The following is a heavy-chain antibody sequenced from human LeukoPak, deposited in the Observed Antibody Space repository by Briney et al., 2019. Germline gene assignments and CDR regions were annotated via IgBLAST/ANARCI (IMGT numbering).Heavy chain of an antibody. CDR3: ARGFCSGGSCYSAIFDY. CDR2: IYYSGST. D-gene: IGHD2-15*01. V-gene: IGHV4-59*01. Sequence: SETLSLTCTVSGGSISPYYWSWIRQPPGKRLEWIGYIYYSGSTKYNPSLKSRVSISVETSKNQFSLKLSSVTAADTAVYYCARGFCSGGSCYSAIFDYWGQGTLVTVSS. J-gene: IGHJ4*02. CDR1: GGSISPYY.